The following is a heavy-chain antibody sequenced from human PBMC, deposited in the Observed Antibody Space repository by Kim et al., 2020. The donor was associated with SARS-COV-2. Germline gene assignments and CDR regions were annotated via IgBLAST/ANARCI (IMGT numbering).Heavy chain of an antibody. Sequence: GGSLRLSCAASGFTFSSDWMSWVRQAPGKGLEWVANIKEDGSDIYYVDSVKGRFTISRDSAKKSLYLQMNNLRADDTAVYYCARGRSLKTWGQGTLVIVSS. V-gene: IGHV3-7*01. D-gene: IGHD3-10*01. CDR1: GFTFSSDW. J-gene: IGHJ4*02. CDR2: IKEDGSDI. CDR3: ARGRSLKT.